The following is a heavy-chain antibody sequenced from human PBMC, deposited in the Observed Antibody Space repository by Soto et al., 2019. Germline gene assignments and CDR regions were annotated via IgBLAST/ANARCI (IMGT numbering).Heavy chain of an antibody. Sequence: SGPTLVNPTQTLTLTCSFSGFSLTTSGVGVGWVRQPPGKALEWLAHIYWSGDEHYRPSLKSRLTITKDASKNQVALTMTNMDPVDTATYYCARGIATRPVFAFDVWGQGTMVTVSS. D-gene: IGHD6-6*01. J-gene: IGHJ3*01. CDR1: GFSLTTSGVG. V-gene: IGHV2-5*01. CDR2: IYWSGDE. CDR3: ARGIATRPVFAFDV.